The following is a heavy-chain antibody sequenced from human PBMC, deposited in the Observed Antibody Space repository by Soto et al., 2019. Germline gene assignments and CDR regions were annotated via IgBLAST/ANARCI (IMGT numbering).Heavy chain of an antibody. J-gene: IGHJ4*02. CDR3: AKSRPRIQLWLLYFDY. Sequence: GGSLRLSCAASGFTFSSYGMHWVRQAPGKVLEWVAVISYDGSNKYYADSVKGRFTISRDNSKNTLYLQMNSLRAEDTAVYYCAKSRPRIQLWLLYFDYWGQGTLVTVS. CDR1: GFTFSSYG. V-gene: IGHV3-30*18. CDR2: ISYDGSNK. D-gene: IGHD5-18*01.